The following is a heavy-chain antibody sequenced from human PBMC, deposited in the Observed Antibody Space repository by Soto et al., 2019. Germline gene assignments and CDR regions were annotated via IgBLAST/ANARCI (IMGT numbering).Heavy chain of an antibody. D-gene: IGHD1-26*01. CDR2: IYYSGST. CDR1: GGSISSGDYY. V-gene: IGHV4-30-4*01. Sequence: PSETLSLTCTFSGGSISSGDYYLSWIRQPPGKGLEWIGYIYYSGSTYYNPSLKSRVTISVDTSKNQFSLKLSSVTAADTAVYYCARDTPKVGAMFDYWGQGTLVTVSS. J-gene: IGHJ4*02. CDR3: ARDTPKVGAMFDY.